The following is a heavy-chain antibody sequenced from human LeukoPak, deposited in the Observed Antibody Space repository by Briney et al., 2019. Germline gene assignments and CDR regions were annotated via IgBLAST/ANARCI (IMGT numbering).Heavy chain of an antibody. CDR2: ISGSGGST. Sequence: PGGSLRLSCAASGFTFSSYAMSWVRQAPGKGLEWVSAISGSGGSTYYADSVKGRFTISRDNSKNTLYLQMNSLRAEDTAVYYCAKGGDYLDSYYYYGMDVWGQGTTVTVSS. J-gene: IGHJ6*02. D-gene: IGHD4-17*01. CDR1: GFTFSSYA. V-gene: IGHV3-23*01. CDR3: AKGGDYLDSYYYYGMDV.